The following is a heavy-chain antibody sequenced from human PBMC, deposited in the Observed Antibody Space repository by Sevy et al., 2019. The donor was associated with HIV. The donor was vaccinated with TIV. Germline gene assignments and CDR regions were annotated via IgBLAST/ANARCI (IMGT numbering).Heavy chain of an antibody. CDR1: GGSISSYY. V-gene: IGHV4-59*01. CDR3: ARDRGAWGV. D-gene: IGHD3-16*01. J-gene: IGHJ6*04. Sequence: SETLSLTCTVSGGSISSYYRSWIRQPPGKGLEWIGYIYYSGSTNYNPSLKSRVTISVDTSKNQFSLKLSSVTAADTAVYYCARDRGAWGVWGKGTTVTVSS. CDR2: IYYSGST.